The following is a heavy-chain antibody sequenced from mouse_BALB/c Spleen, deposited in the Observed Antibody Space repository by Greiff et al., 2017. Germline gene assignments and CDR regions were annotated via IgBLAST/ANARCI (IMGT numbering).Heavy chain of an antibody. CDR3: ARSTYSYSYFDY. CDR1: GFTFSSFG. D-gene: IGHD2-10*01. V-gene: IGHV5-17*02. CDR2: ISSGSSTI. J-gene: IGHJ2*01. Sequence: EVMLVESGGGLVQPGGSRKLSCAASGFTFSSFGMHWVRQAPEKGLEWVAYISSGSSTIYYADTVKGRFTISRDNPKNTLFLQMTSLRSEDTAMYYCARSTYSYSYFDYWGQGTTLTVSS.